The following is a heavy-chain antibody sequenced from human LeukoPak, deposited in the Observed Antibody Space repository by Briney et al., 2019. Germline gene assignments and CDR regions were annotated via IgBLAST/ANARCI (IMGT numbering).Heavy chain of an antibody. CDR2: ISGSGDNT. CDR3: ASRSTSYCSNTSCYAVVDY. D-gene: IGHD2-2*01. V-gene: IGHV3-23*01. CDR1: GFTFSSYA. J-gene: IGHJ4*02. Sequence: GGSLRLSCAASGFTFSSYAMNWVRQGPGKGLEWVSGISGSGDNTYYADSVKGRFTISRDNSKNTLYLQMNSLRAEDTAVYYCASRSTSYCSNTSCYAVVDYWGQGTLVTVSS.